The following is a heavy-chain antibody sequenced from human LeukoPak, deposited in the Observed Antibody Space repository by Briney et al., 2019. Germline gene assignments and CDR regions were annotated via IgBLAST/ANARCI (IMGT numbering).Heavy chain of an antibody. D-gene: IGHD6-6*01. Sequence: GGSLRLPCAASGFTFSSHGMHWVRQTPGKGLEWVSDISSSSSTIYYADSVKGRFTISRDNAKNSLYLQMNSLRVEDTAVYYCAGDISSASRGMDVWGKGTTVTVSS. CDR2: ISSSSSTI. J-gene: IGHJ6*03. V-gene: IGHV3-48*01. CDR3: AGDISSASRGMDV. CDR1: GFTFSSHG.